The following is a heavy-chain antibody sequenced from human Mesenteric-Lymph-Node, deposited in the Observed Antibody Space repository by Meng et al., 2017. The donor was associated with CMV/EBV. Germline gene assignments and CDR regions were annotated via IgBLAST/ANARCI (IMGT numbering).Heavy chain of an antibody. V-gene: IGHV4-61*08. CDR3: AKSRSSTPGIVDD. Sequence: QVVLQGPGPGSLKHSATLSPTCIGFGVSGTSGAYHWGWIRQSPGKGLEWIGYSSGTGITIYNPSLKSRVTILLETSKNQFSLKLNSVTTADTAVYYCAKSRSSTPGIVDDWGQGTLVTVSS. J-gene: IGHJ4*02. CDR1: GVSGTSGAYH. D-gene: IGHD2/OR15-2a*01. CDR2: SSGTGIT.